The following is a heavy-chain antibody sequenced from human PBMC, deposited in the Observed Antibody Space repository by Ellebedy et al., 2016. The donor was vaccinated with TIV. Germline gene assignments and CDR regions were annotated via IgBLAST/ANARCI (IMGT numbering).Heavy chain of an antibody. Sequence: GESLKISCAASGFSFNSYAMTWVRQAPGKGLEWVSTISNTGTRRYYADSVKGRFSISRDNSKNTLYLHMDSLRADDTAIYYCAKDPWGVGPAFDIWGPGTMVTVSS. D-gene: IGHD1-26*01. CDR1: GFSFNSYA. CDR2: ISNTGTRR. J-gene: IGHJ3*02. V-gene: IGHV3-23*01. CDR3: AKDPWGVGPAFDI.